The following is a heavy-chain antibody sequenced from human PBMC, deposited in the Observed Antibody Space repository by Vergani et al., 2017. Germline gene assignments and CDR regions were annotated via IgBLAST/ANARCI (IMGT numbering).Heavy chain of an antibody. Sequence: EVQLVQSGAEVKKPGESLKISCKGSGYSFTSYWIGLVRQMPGKGLEWMGIIYPGDSDTRYSPSFQGQVTISADKSISTAYLQWSSLKASDTAMYYCARHTPITMIVGLVSAFDIWGQGTMLTVSS. CDR1: GYSFTSYW. J-gene: IGHJ3*02. CDR2: IYPGDSDT. CDR3: ARHTPITMIVGLVSAFDI. D-gene: IGHD3-22*01. V-gene: IGHV5-51*01.